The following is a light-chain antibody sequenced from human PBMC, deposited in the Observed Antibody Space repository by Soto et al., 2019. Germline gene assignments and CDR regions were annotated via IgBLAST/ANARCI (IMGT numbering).Light chain of an antibody. J-gene: IGKJ3*01. CDR3: QQYGSSPFT. CDR1: QSVSSRY. CDR2: GAS. V-gene: IGKV3-20*01. Sequence: EIVLTQSPGTLSLSPGERATLSCRASQSVSSRYLACYQQKPGQAPRLLIYGASSRATGIPDRFSGSGSGTDFTLTISRLEPEDFAVYYCQQYGSSPFTFGPGTKVDIK.